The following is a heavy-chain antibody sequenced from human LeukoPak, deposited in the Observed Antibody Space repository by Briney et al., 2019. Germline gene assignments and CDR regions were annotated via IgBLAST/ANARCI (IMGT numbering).Heavy chain of an antibody. CDR2: ISGSGGST. J-gene: IGHJ4*02. V-gene: IGHV3-23*01. CDR3: ATVPGKGYCSSTSCRNDY. CDR1: GFAFSSYA. Sequence: PGGSLRLSCAASGFAFSSYAMSWVRQAPGKGLEWVSAISGSGGSTYYADSVKGRFTISRDNSKNTLYLQMNSLRAEDTAVYYCATVPGKGYCSSTSCRNDYWGQGTLVTVSS. D-gene: IGHD2-2*01.